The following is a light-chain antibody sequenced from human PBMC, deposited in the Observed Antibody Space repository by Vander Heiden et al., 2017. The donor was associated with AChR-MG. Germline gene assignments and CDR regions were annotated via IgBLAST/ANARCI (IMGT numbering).Light chain of an antibody. Sequence: QIVVTQEPSFSVSPGGTVTPTCGLSSGSVSSSYHPSWYQQTPGQAPLMLVYSTSTRCSAVPDRFSGSILGTTAALTITGAQEEDESYYYGVQHMSSDPLVFGGGTKLTVL. CDR2: STS. J-gene: IGLJ3*02. V-gene: IGLV8-61*01. CDR1: SGSVSSSYH. CDR3: VQHMSSDPLV.